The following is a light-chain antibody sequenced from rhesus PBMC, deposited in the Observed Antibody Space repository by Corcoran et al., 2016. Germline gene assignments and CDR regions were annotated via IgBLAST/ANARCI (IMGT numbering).Light chain of an antibody. CDR3: QQESNWPLT. J-gene: IGKJ4*01. CDR2: DTS. V-gene: IGKV3-35*01. CDR1: QSVNYN. Sequence: EIVMTQSPVTLPLSPGERGTLSCRTSQSVNYNLAWYHQKPGQAPRLLIYDTSNRATGVPDKFSCSGSGTVFTLTINSLEPEDVEFYFCQQESNWPLTFGGGTKVEIK.